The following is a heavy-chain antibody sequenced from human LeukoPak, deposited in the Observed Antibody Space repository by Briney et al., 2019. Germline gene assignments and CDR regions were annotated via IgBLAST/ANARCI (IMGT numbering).Heavy chain of an antibody. J-gene: IGHJ4*02. CDR3: ARDRDTAMVFDY. Sequence: ASVKVSCKASGGTFSSYAISWVRQAPGQGLEWMGGIIPIFDTANYAQKFQGRVTITADKSTSTAYMELSSLRSEDTAVYYCARDRDTAMVFDYWGQGTLVTVSS. V-gene: IGHV1-69*06. CDR2: IIPIFDTA. D-gene: IGHD5-18*01. CDR1: GGTFSSYA.